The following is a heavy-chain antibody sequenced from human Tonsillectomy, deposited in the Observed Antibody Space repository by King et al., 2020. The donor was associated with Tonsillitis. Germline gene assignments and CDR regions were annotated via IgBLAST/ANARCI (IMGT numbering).Heavy chain of an antibody. CDR3: ASLDGYNYYYYYGMDV. Sequence: VQLQESGPGLVKPSQTLSLTCTVSGGSISRGGYYWSWIRQHPGKGLEWIGYIYYSGSTYYNPSLKSRVTISVDTSKNQFSLKMSSVTAADPAVFYCASLDGYNYYYYYGMDVWGQGTTVTVSS. D-gene: IGHD5-24*01. J-gene: IGHJ6*02. V-gene: IGHV4-31*03. CDR1: GGSISRGGYY. CDR2: IYYSGST.